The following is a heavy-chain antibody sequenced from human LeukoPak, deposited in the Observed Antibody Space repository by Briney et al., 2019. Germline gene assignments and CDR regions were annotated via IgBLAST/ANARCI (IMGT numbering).Heavy chain of an antibody. V-gene: IGHV1-2*04. CDR2: SNPNSGGT. Sequence: ASVKVSCKASGYTFTGYYMHWVRQAPGQGLEWMGWSNPNSGGTNYAQKFQGWVTMTRDTSISTAYMELSRLRSDDTAVYYCARGRMLWFGELHTNYYYYGMDVWGQGTTVTVSS. D-gene: IGHD3-10*01. CDR3: ARGRMLWFGELHTNYYYYGMDV. CDR1: GYTFTGYY. J-gene: IGHJ6*02.